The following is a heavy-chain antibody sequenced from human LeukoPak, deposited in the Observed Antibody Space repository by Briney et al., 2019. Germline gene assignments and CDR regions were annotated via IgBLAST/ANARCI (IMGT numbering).Heavy chain of an antibody. Sequence: GASVKVSCKASGYTFTNYDINWVREATGQGLEWVGWINPNPNSGKTGSAKTFQGRVTMTRDTSTSTAYMELSSLTSEDTAVYYCARGRANYDDSPGQDFDYWGQGTLVTVSS. CDR2: INPNPNSGKT. V-gene: IGHV1-8*01. CDR1: GYTFTNYD. J-gene: IGHJ4*02. CDR3: ARGRANYDDSPGQDFDY. D-gene: IGHD3-22*01.